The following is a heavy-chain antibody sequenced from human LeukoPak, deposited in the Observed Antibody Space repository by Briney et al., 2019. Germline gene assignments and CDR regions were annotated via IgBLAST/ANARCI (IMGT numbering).Heavy chain of an antibody. CDR2: IRSKAYGGTT. CDR1: GFTFGDYA. CDR3: TRELGYCTNGVCYRAYYFDY. V-gene: IGHV3-49*04. D-gene: IGHD2-8*01. J-gene: IGHJ4*02. Sequence: GGSLRLSCTASGFTFGDYAMSWVRQAPGKGLEWVSFIRSKAYGGTTEYAASVKGRFTISRDDSKSIAFLQMNGLKTEDTAVYYCTRELGYCTNGVCYRAYYFDYWGQGTLVTVSS.